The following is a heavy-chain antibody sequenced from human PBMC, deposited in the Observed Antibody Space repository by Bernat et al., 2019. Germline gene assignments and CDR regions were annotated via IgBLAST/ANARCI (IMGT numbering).Heavy chain of an antibody. D-gene: IGHD3-22*01. CDR1: GFTFSNAW. Sequence: EVQLVESGGGLVKPGGSLRLSCAASGFTFSNAWMNWVRQAPGKGLEWVGRIKSKTDGGTTDYAAPVKGRFTISRDDSKNTLYLQMNSLKTEDTAVYYCTTDFNDSSGYYYVAFDIWDQGTMVTVSS. J-gene: IGHJ3*02. CDR2: IKSKTDGGTT. V-gene: IGHV3-15*07. CDR3: TTDFNDSSGYYYVAFDI.